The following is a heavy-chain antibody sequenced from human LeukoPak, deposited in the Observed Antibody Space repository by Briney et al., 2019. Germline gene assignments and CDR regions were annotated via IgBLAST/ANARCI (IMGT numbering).Heavy chain of an antibody. D-gene: IGHD6-13*01. CDR2: IGTAGDT. J-gene: IGHJ2*01. V-gene: IGHV3-13*01. CDR1: GFTFSSYA. Sequence: PGGSLRLSCAASGFTFSSYAMSWVRQAPGKGLEWVSAIGTAGDTYYPGSVKGRFTISRENAKNSLYLQMNSLRAGDTAVYYCARVGYSSSWAAGDYWYFDLWGRGTLVTVSS. CDR3: ARVGYSSSWAAGDYWYFDL.